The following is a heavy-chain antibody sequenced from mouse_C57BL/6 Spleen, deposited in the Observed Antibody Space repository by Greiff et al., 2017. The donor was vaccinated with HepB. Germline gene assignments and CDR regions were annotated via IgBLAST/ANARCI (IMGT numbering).Heavy chain of an antibody. Sequence: QVQLQQSGAELVRPGSSVKLSCKASGYTFTSYWMHWVKQRPIQGLEWIGNIDPSDSETHYNQKFKDKATLTVDKSSSTAYMQLSSLTSEDSAVYYCASGYGSSYAMDYWGQGTSVTVSS. D-gene: IGHD1-1*01. CDR2: IDPSDSET. CDR1: GYTFTSYW. CDR3: ASGYGSSYAMDY. J-gene: IGHJ4*01. V-gene: IGHV1-52*01.